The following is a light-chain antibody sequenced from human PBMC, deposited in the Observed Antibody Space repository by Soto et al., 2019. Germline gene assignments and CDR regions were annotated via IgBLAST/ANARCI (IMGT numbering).Light chain of an antibody. V-gene: IGLV2-14*03. Sequence: QSVLTQPASVSGSPGQSITISCTGTSSDIGGYKDVSWYQQHPGKAPQVLIFEVSYRPYGISNRLSGSKSGNVASLTISGLQAEDEADYYCCSYRSGTSPYYVFGTGTKVTVL. J-gene: IGLJ1*01. CDR2: EVS. CDR3: CSYRSGTSPYYV. CDR1: SSDIGGYKD.